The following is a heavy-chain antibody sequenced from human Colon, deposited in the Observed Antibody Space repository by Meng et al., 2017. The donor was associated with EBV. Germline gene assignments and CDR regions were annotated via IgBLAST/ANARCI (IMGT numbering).Heavy chain of an antibody. J-gene: IGHJ5*02. V-gene: IGHV1-18*01. Sequence: QVQLGRPGAEVKKPGAAVKVSCKASCYIFTAYGISWVRQAPGQGLEWMGWISVYNGNTKYAQKLQGRVTMTTDTSTSTAYMEVRSLRSDDTAVYYCARDYGGNFNGDWFDPWGQGTLVTVSS. CDR3: ARDYGGNFNGDWFDP. CDR2: ISVYNGNT. CDR1: CYIFTAYG. D-gene: IGHD4-23*01.